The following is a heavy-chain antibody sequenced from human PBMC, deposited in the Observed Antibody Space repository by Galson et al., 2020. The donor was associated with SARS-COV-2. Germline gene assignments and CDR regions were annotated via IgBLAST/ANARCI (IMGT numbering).Heavy chain of an antibody. V-gene: IGHV3-23*01. CDR2: IGGGDGTT. Sequence: TGGSLRLSCAASRFTFSNYAMTWVRQAPGKGLEWVSVIGGGDGTTYYADSVKGRFTISRDNSKNTLYLQMKSLRADDTAVYYCARPSRGVAAPDYWGQGTLVTVSS. D-gene: IGHD6-13*01. CDR3: ARPSRGVAAPDY. J-gene: IGHJ4*02. CDR1: RFTFSNYA.